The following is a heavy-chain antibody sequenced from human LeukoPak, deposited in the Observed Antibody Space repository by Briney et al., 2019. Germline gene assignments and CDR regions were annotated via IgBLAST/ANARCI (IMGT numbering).Heavy chain of an antibody. CDR1: GYTFTSYG. D-gene: IGHD4-11*01. CDR3: ARAGATVTYYYYYYMDV. J-gene: IGHJ6*03. Sequence: GASVKVSCXASGYTFTSYGISWVRQAPGQGLEWMGWISAYNGNTNYAQKLQGRVTMTTDTSTSTAYMELRSLRSDDTAVYYCARAGATVTYYYYYYMDVWGKGTTVTVSS. CDR2: ISAYNGNT. V-gene: IGHV1-18*01.